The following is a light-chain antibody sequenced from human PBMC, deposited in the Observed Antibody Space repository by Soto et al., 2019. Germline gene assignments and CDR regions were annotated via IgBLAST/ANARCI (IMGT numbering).Light chain of an antibody. Sequence: EIVMTQSPATLSVSPGERATLSCRASQSVSNTLAWYQQKHGQAPRLLIYDASTRATGVPATFSGSGSGTEFTLTISSLQSEDFAVYYCQQYNSWPITFGQGTRLEIK. CDR3: QQYNSWPIT. V-gene: IGKV3-15*01. CDR1: QSVSNT. J-gene: IGKJ5*01. CDR2: DAS.